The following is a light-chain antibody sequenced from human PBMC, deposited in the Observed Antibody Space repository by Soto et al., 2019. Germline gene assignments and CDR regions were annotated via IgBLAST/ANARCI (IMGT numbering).Light chain of an antibody. J-gene: IGKJ4*01. CDR2: AAA. V-gene: IGKV1-39*01. CDR1: QNIKNS. Sequence: DIRLTQSPSSLSASVGDRVTITSRASQNIKNSLNWYQHQPGKAPKLLIYAAASLQRGVPSRFSGGGFGTDFTLTISSLQPEDFATYYCQESYTAGLTFGGGTKVDIK. CDR3: QESYTAGLT.